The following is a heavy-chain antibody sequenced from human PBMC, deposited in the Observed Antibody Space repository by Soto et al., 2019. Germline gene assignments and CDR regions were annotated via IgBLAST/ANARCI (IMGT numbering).Heavy chain of an antibody. CDR1: GGSISSYY. Sequence: PSETLSLTCTVSGGSISSYYWSWIRQPPGKGLEWIGYIYYSGSTNYNPSLKSRVTISVDTSKNQFSLKLSSVTAADTAVYYCARGYSGYDPHSYYYHYMDVWGKGTTVPVSS. D-gene: IGHD5-12*01. J-gene: IGHJ6*03. CDR2: IYYSGST. CDR3: ARGYSGYDPHSYYYHYMDV. V-gene: IGHV4-59*08.